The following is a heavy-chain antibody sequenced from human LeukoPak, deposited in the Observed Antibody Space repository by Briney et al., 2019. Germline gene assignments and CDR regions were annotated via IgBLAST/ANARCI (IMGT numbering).Heavy chain of an antibody. Sequence: GASVKVSCKASGYTFTSYGISWVRQAPGQGLEWMGWISAYNGNTNYAQKLQGRVTMTTDTSTSTAYMELRSLRSDDTAVYYCARDQDYDDYPFFGPWGQGTLVTVSS. V-gene: IGHV1-18*01. CDR2: ISAYNGNT. D-gene: IGHD4-17*01. CDR1: GYTFTSYG. CDR3: ARDQDYDDYPFFGP. J-gene: IGHJ5*02.